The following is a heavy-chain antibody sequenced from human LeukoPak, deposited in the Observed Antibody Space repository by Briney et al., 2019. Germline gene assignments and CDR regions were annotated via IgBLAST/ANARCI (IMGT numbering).Heavy chain of an antibody. V-gene: IGHV4-61*01. CDR3: ARDQGSYGGFDY. CDR2: IYYSGST. CDR1: GGSVSSGSYY. Sequence: PSETLSLTCTVSGGSVSSGSYYWSWIRQPPGKGLEWIGYIYYSGSTNYNPSLKSQVTISVDTSKNQFSLKLSSVTAADTAVYYCARDQGSYGGFDYWGQGTLVTVSS. J-gene: IGHJ4*02. D-gene: IGHD5-18*01.